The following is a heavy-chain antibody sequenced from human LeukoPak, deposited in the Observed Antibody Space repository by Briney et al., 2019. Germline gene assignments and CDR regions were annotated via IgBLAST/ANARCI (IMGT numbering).Heavy chain of an antibody. CDR1: GGTFSSYA. CDR2: IIPIFGTA. D-gene: IGHD3-22*01. Sequence: AASVKVSCKASGGTFSSYAISWVRQAPGQGLEWMGRIIPIFGTANCAQKFQGRVTITTDESTSTAYMELSSLRSEDTAVYYCAREGGTGGYYYDSSGYPVHWFDPWGRGTLVTVSS. CDR3: AREGGTGGYYYDSSGYPVHWFDP. J-gene: IGHJ5*02. V-gene: IGHV1-69*05.